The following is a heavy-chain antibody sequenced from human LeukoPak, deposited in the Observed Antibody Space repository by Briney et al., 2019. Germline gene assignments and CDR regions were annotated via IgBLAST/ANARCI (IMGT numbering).Heavy chain of an antibody. CDR1: GYSFTSYW. D-gene: IGHD2-2*01. V-gene: IGHV5-51*01. J-gene: IGHJ5*02. CDR3: ARSLGYCSSTSCYNNWFDP. CDR2: IYPGDSDT. Sequence: GESLKISCKGSGYSFTSYWIGWVRQMPGKGLEWMGIIYPGDSDTRYSPSFQGQVTISAGKSISTAYLQWSSLKASDTAMYYCARSLGYCSSTSCYNNWFDPWGQGTLVTVSS.